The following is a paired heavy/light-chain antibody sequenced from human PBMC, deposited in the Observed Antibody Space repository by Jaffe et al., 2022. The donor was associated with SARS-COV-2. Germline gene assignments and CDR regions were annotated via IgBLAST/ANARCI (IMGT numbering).Heavy chain of an antibody. J-gene: IGHJ2*01. CDR3: AKTGEGIDLMMAITPWFFDL. CDR2: ISGNGDTT. D-gene: IGHD3-16*01. Sequence: EVQLLESGGGLVQPGGSLRLSCAASGFTFSTYAMTWVRQAPGKGLEWVSTISGNGDTTDYGDSVKGRFTISRDNSRNTMFLQMNSLRPEDTALYYCAKTGEGIDLMMAITPWFFDLWGRGTLVTVSS. CDR1: GFTFSTYA. V-gene: IGHV3-23*01.
Light chain of an antibody. J-gene: IGKJ1*01. CDR1: HRFSRSY. CDR3: QQYGSSWT. CDR2: GAS. V-gene: IGKV3-20*01. Sequence: EVVLTQSPGTLSLSPGERGTLSCRASHRFSRSYLAWYQQKPGQAPRLLIYGASNRVTGIPDRFTGSGSGTDFTLTINRLEPEDFAVYFCQQYGSSWTFGQGTKVEIK.